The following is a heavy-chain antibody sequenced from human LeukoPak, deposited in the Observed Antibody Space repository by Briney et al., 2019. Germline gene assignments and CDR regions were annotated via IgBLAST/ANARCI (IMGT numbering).Heavy chain of an antibody. D-gene: IGHD1-1*01. V-gene: IGHV3-74*01. Sequence: GGSLRLSCAASGFTFSDYWMNWLRQTPGKGLMWVARLNPNGRNIDYADSVKGRFTISRDNAKNTLYLQMNSLRVDDTAIYYCARDRLWNQYDPWGQGTLVTVSS. CDR1: GFTFSDYW. CDR2: LNPNGRNI. CDR3: ARDRLWNQYDP. J-gene: IGHJ5*02.